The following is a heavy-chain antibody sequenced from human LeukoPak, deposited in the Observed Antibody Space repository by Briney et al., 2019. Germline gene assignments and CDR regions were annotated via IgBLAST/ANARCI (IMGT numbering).Heavy chain of an antibody. CDR2: IYYSGST. CDR1: GGSISSYY. V-gene: IGHV4-59*01. Sequence: PSETLSLTCTVSGGSISSYYWSWIRQPPGKGLEWIGYIYYSGSTNYNPSLKSRVTISVDTSKNQFSLKLSSVTAADTAVYYCARHCGGGSCFDYWGQGTLVTASS. J-gene: IGHJ4*02. D-gene: IGHD2-15*01. CDR3: ARHCGGGSCFDY.